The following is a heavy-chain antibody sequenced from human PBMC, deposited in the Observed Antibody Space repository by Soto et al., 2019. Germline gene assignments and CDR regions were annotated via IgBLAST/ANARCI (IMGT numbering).Heavy chain of an antibody. CDR2: FDPEDGET. Sequence: ASVKVSCKVSGYTLTELSMHWVRQAPGKGLEWMGGFDPEDGETIYAQKFQGRVTMTEDTSTDTAYMELSSLRSEDTAVYYCATKSKPNVLLWFGELIETRDDYYYYGMDVWGQGTTVTVSS. D-gene: IGHD3-10*01. V-gene: IGHV1-24*01. J-gene: IGHJ6*02. CDR1: GYTLTELS. CDR3: ATKSKPNVLLWFGELIETRDDYYYYGMDV.